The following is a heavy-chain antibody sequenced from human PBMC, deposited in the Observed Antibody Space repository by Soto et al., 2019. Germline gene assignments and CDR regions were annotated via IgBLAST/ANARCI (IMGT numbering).Heavy chain of an antibody. Sequence: QMQLQESGPGLVEPSGTLSLTCAVSGGSVSSTDWCNWVRQAPGKGLEWIGEIYNGGSTNYNPSLKSRVTISIDKSKNQFSLRLSSVTAADTAVYYCARLQGPGIFDHWGQGTLVTVSS. V-gene: IGHV4-4*02. D-gene: IGHD1-1*01. CDR1: GGSVSSTDW. CDR3: ARLQGPGIFDH. J-gene: IGHJ4*02. CDR2: IYNGGST.